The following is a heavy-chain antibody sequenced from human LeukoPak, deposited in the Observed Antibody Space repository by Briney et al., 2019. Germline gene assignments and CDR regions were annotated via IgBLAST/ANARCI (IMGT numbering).Heavy chain of an antibody. V-gene: IGHV1-69-2*01. D-gene: IGHD3-22*01. CDR2: VDPEDGET. J-gene: IGHJ5*02. CDR3: ARDHYDSSGYYYVDPNWFDP. CDR1: GYTFTDYY. Sequence: ASVKISCKVSGYTFTDYYMHWVEQAPGKRLEWMGLVDPEDGETIYAEKFQGRVTITADTSTDTAYMEVSSLRSEDTAVYYCARDHYDSSGYYYVDPNWFDPWGQGTLLTVSS.